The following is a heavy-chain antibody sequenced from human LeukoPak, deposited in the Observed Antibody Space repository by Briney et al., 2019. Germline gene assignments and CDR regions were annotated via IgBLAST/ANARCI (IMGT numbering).Heavy chain of an antibody. CDR2: IKQDGSEK. J-gene: IGHJ1*01. V-gene: IGHV3-7*01. CDR3: ARDPGGSTEYFQQ. D-gene: IGHD3-16*01. CDR1: GFTFSSYW. Sequence: GGSLRLSCAASGFTFSSYWMSWVRQAPGKGLEWVANIKQDGSEKYYVDSVKGRFTISRDNAKNSLYLQMNSLRAEDTAVYYRARDPGGSTEYFQQWGQGTLVTVSS.